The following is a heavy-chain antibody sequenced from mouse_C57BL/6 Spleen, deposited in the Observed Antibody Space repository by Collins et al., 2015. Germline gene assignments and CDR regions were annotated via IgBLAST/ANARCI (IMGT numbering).Heavy chain of an antibody. V-gene: IGHV2-2*02. CDR3: ARNWDY. Sequence: QVQLKQSGPGLVQPSQSLSITCTVSGFSLTSYGVHWVRQSPGKGLEWLGVIWNGGSTDYNAAFISRLSISKDNSKSQVFFKMNSLQANDTAIYYCARNWDYWGQGTTLTVSS. CDR1: GFSLTSYG. CDR2: IWNGGST. J-gene: IGHJ2*01.